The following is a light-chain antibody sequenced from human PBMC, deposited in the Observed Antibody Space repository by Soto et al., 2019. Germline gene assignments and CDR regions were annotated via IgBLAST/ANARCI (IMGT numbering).Light chain of an antibody. Sequence: EIVLTQSPGSLSLSPGERATLSCRASQSVDSSFFAWYQQKPGQAPRLLIYGASNRATGIPDRFSGSGSGTDVTLTISRLEPEDFALYYCQQYVSSVTFGQGTKVEIK. V-gene: IGKV3-20*01. CDR1: QSVDSSF. CDR3: QQYVSSVT. J-gene: IGKJ1*01. CDR2: GAS.